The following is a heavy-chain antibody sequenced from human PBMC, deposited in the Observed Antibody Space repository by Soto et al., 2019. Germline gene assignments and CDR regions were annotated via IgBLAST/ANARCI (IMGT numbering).Heavy chain of an antibody. J-gene: IGHJ3*02. CDR3: ASSGIDFDWFAHAFDI. D-gene: IGHD3-9*01. V-gene: IGHV4-31*03. CDR2: IYYSGST. CDR1: GGSSISGGYY. Sequence: PSETLSLTCTVSGGSSISGGYYWSWIRQHPGKGLEWIGYIYYSGSTYYNPSLKSRVTISVDTSKNQFSLKLSSVTAADTAVYYCASSGIDFDWFAHAFDIWGQGTMVTVSS.